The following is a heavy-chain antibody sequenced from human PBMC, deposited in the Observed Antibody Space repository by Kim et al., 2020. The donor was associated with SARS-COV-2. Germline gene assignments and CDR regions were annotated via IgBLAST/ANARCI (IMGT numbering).Heavy chain of an antibody. Sequence: GGSLRLSCAASGFTFSSYAMSWVRQAPGKGLEWVSAISGSGGSTYYADSVKGRFTISRDNSKNTLYLQMNSLRAEDTAVYYCAKAPLGYCSSTSCSNFDYWGQGTLVTVSS. CDR2: ISGSGGST. CDR1: GFTFSSYA. J-gene: IGHJ4*02. V-gene: IGHV3-23*01. CDR3: AKAPLGYCSSTSCSNFDY. D-gene: IGHD2-2*01.